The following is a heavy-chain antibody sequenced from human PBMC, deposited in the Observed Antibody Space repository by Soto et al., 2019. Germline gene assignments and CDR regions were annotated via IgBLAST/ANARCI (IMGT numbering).Heavy chain of an antibody. V-gene: IGHV1-8*02. CDR2: INPNSGNT. CDR1: GYTFTSYA. CDR3: ARRWRYCSSTSCSDAFDI. D-gene: IGHD2-2*01. J-gene: IGHJ3*02. Sequence: ASVKVSCKASGYTFTSYAMHWVRQAPGQRLEWMGWINPNSGNTGYAQKFQGRVTMTRNTSISTAYMELSSLRSEDTAVYYCARRWRYCSSTSCSDAFDIWGQGTMVTVSS.